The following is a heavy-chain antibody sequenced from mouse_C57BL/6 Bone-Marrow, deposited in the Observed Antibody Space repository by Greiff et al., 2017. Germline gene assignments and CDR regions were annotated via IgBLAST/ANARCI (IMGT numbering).Heavy chain of an antibody. CDR3: ARGGGQLRPYYFDY. J-gene: IGHJ2*01. Sequence: DVKLVESGGGLVKPGGSLKLSCAASVFTFSSYAMSWVRQTPEKRLEWVATISDGGSYTYYPDNVKGRFTISRDNAKNNLYLQMSHLKSEDTAMYYCARGGGQLRPYYFDYWGQGTTLTVSS. V-gene: IGHV5-4*03. CDR1: VFTFSSYA. CDR2: ISDGGSYT. D-gene: IGHD3-2*02.